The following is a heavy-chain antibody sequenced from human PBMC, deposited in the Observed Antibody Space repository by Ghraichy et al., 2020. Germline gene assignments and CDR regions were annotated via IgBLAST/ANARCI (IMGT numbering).Heavy chain of an antibody. CDR1: GFTVSSNY. CDR3: ARDRSWVSSTSCPHCYGMDV. CDR2: IYSGGST. Sequence: GSLNISCAASGFTVSSNYMSWVRQAPGKGLEWVSVIYSGGSTYYADSVKGRFTISRDNSKNTLYLQMNSLRAEDTAVYYCARDRSWVSSTSCPHCYGMDVWGQGTTVTVSS. J-gene: IGHJ6*02. D-gene: IGHD2-2*01. V-gene: IGHV3-53*01.